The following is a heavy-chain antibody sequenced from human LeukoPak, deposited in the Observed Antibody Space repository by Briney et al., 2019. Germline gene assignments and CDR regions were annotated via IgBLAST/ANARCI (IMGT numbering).Heavy chain of an antibody. D-gene: IGHD3-3*01. Sequence: ASVKVSCKASGYTFTSYAMHWVRQAPGQGLEWMGWINAGNGNTKYSQKFQGRVTITRDTSASTAYMELSSLRSEDTAVYYCARDRDDFWTNWFDPWGQGTLVTVSS. CDR1: GYTFTSYA. J-gene: IGHJ5*02. V-gene: IGHV1-3*01. CDR2: INAGNGNT. CDR3: ARDRDDFWTNWFDP.